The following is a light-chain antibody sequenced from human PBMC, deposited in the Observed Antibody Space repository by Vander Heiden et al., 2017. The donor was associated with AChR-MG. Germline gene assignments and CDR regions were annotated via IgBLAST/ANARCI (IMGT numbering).Light chain of an antibody. CDR3: QVWDSSTGV. CDR2: RDS. Sequence: SYELTQPLSMSVALGQPARITCGGNHIGSKNVHWYQQKPGQAPVLVIYRDSNRPSGIPERFSGSNSGNTATLTISRAQAGDEADYYCQVWDSSTGVFGRGTKLTVL. J-gene: IGLJ3*02. V-gene: IGLV3-9*01. CDR1: HIGSKN.